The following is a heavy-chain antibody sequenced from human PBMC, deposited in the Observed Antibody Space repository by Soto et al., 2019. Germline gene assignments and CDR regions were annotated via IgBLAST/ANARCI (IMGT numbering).Heavy chain of an antibody. CDR2: ISSSSSTI. Sequence: GGSLRLSCAASGFTFSSYSMNWVRQAPGKGLEWVSYISSSSSTIYYADSVKGRFTISRDNAKSSLHLQMNSLRDEDTAVYYCARGYSSSWTDYYYGMDVWGQGTTVTVSS. CDR1: GFTFSSYS. J-gene: IGHJ6*02. D-gene: IGHD6-13*01. V-gene: IGHV3-48*02. CDR3: ARGYSSSWTDYYYGMDV.